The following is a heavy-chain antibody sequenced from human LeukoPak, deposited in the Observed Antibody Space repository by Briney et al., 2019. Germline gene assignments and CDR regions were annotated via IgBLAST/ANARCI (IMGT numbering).Heavy chain of an antibody. CDR2: IYHSGST. CDR1: GGSISSSNW. J-gene: IGHJ5*02. Sequence: SETLSLTCAVSGGSISSSNWWSWVRQPPGKGLEWIGEIYHSGSTNYNPSLKSRVTISVDKSKNQFSLKLSSVTAADTAVYYCARDRGCSSTSCYEGWFDPWGQGTLVTVSS. V-gene: IGHV4-4*02. D-gene: IGHD2-2*01. CDR3: ARDRGCSSTSCYEGWFDP.